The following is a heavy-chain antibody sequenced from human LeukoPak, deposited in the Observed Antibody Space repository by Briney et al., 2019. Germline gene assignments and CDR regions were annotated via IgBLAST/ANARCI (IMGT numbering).Heavy chain of an antibody. D-gene: IGHD6-13*01. CDR2: IYYSGST. CDR1: GGYISSYY. V-gene: IGHV4-59*01. Sequence: SETLSLTCTVSGGYISSYYWSWIRQPPGKGLEWLGYIYYSGSTNYNPSLKSRVTISVDTSKNQFSLKLSSVTAADTAVYYCARAAGYSSNPWYFDYWGQGTLVTVSS. J-gene: IGHJ4*02. CDR3: ARAAGYSSNPWYFDY.